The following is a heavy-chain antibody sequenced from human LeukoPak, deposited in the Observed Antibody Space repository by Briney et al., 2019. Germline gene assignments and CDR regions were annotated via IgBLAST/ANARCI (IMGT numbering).Heavy chain of an antibody. V-gene: IGHV4-61*02. D-gene: IGHD3-3*01. CDR3: ARFTIFGVVIGFDY. CDR1: GGSISSGSYY. J-gene: IGHJ4*02. Sequence: SETLSLTCTVSGGSISSGSYYWSWIRQPAGKGLERIGRIYTSGSTNYNPSLKSRVTISVDTSKNQFSLKLSSVTAADTAVYYSARFTIFGVVIGFDYWGQGTLVTVSS. CDR2: IYTSGST.